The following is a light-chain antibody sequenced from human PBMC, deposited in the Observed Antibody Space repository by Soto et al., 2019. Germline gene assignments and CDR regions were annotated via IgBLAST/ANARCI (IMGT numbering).Light chain of an antibody. CDR1: SSDIGAYAY. J-gene: IGLJ2*01. CDR3: GSYARSNSVI. Sequence: QSALTQPASGSGSPGQSVAISCTGTSSDIGAYAYVSWYQQHPGKTPKLIVFDVNYRPSGVSSRFSGSKSGNTASLTISGLQAEDEADYYCGSYARSNSVIFGGGTKVTVL. CDR2: DVN. V-gene: IGLV2-14*01.